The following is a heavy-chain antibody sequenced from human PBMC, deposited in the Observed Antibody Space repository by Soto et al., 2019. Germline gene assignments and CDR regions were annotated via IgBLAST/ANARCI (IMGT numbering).Heavy chain of an antibody. CDR3: ARTGYCSGGSCYMSGYYYYYMDV. CDR2: ISSSSSYI. D-gene: IGHD2-15*01. CDR1: GFTFSSYS. J-gene: IGHJ6*03. V-gene: IGHV3-21*01. Sequence: GGSLRLSCAASGFTFSSYSMNWVRQAPGKGLEWVSSISSSSSYIYYADSVKGGFTISRDNAKNSLYLQMNSLRAEDTAVYYCARTGYCSGGSCYMSGYYYYYMDVWGKGTTVTVSS.